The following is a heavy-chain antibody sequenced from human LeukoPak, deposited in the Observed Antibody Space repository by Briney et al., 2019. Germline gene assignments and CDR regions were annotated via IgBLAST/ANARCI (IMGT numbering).Heavy chain of an antibody. CDR3: ARTSHYDILTGYLVYYFDC. D-gene: IGHD3-9*01. CDR1: GYTFTGYY. J-gene: IGHJ4*02. CDR2: INPNSGGT. Sequence: ASVKVSCKASGYTFTGYYMHWVRQAPGQGLGWMGRINPNSGGTNYAQKFQGRVTMTRDTSISTAYMELSRLRSDDTAVYYCARTSHYDILTGYLVYYFDCWGQGTLVTVSS. V-gene: IGHV1-2*06.